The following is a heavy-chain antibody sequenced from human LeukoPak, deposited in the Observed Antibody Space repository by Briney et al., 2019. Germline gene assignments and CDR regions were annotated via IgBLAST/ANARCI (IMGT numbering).Heavy chain of an antibody. V-gene: IGHV3-11*04. J-gene: IGHJ5*02. D-gene: IGHD1-1*01. CDR1: GFTFSDYY. Sequence: NPGGSLRLSCAASGFTFSDYYVSWIRQAPGKGLEWVSYISSSGTTIDYAGSVKGRFTISRDSSKNSLYLQMNSLRAEDTAVYYCVRVWRFPNCLDTWGQGTLVTVSS. CDR3: VRVWRFPNCLDT. CDR2: ISSSGTTI.